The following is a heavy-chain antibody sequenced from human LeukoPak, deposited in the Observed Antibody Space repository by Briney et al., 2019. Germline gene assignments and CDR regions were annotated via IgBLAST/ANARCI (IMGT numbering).Heavy chain of an antibody. V-gene: IGHV3-30*04. CDR2: ISYDGSNK. CDR3: ARGTVSIAARFDY. CDR1: GFTFSSYA. D-gene: IGHD6-6*01. J-gene: IGHJ4*02. Sequence: PGGSLRLSCAASGFTFSSYAMHWVRQAPGKGLEWVAVISYDGSNKYYADSVKGRLTISRDNSKNTLYLQMNSLRAEDTAVYYCARGTVSIAARFDYWGQGTLVTVSS.